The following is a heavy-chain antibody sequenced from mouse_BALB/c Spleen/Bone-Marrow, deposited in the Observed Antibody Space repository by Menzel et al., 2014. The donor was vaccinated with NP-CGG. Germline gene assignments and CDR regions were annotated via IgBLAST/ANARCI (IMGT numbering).Heavy chain of an antibody. V-gene: IGHV14-4*02. CDR2: IDPENGDT. Sequence: EVQLQQSRAELVRSGASVKLSCTASGFNIKDYYMHWVKQRPEQGLEWIGWIDPENGDTEYAPKFQGKATMTADTSSNTAYLQLSSLTSEDTAVYYCNRYDWYFDVWGAGTTVTVSS. CDR1: GFNIKDYY. CDR3: NRYDWYFDV. D-gene: IGHD2-14*01. J-gene: IGHJ1*01.